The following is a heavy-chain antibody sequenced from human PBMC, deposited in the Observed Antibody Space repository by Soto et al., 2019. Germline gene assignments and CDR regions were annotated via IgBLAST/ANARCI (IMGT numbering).Heavy chain of an antibody. D-gene: IGHD3-16*01. CDR2: IYYSVIT. J-gene: IGHJ6*02. Sequence: QVQLQGSGPRLVKPSQTLSLTCSVSGASISSGAYFWTWIRHHPGKGLEWIGYIYYSVITSYTYQNPSLQSRVTISVDTSKNLCYLMLTSVNAADTATYYCARDKGPDTSCQTRIRDYSYAMDVWGQGTKVIVSS. V-gene: IGHV4-31*03. CDR3: ARDKGPDTSCQTRIRDYSYAMDV. CDR1: GASISSGAYF.